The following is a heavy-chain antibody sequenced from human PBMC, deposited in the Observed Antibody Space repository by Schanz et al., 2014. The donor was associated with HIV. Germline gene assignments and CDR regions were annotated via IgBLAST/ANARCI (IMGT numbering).Heavy chain of an antibody. D-gene: IGHD5-12*01. CDR1: GGSISRYY. V-gene: IGHV4-59*12. Sequence: QVQLQESGPGLVKPSETLSLTCTVSGGSISRYYWNWIRQPPGKGLEWIGEINHSGSTNYNPSLKSRVTISVDTSKNQFSLKLDSVTAADTAVYYCARAKWPPRNRHFDFWGQGNLVTVS. CDR2: INHSGST. CDR3: ARAKWPPRNRHFDF. J-gene: IGHJ4*02.